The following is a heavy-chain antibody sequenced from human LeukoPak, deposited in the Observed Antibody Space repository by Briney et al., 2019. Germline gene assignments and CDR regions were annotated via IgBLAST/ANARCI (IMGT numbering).Heavy chain of an antibody. Sequence: SVKVSCKASGGTFSSYTISWVRQAPAQGLEWMGRIIPILGIANYAQKFQGRVTITADKSTSTAYMELSSLRSEDTAVYYCARSGYCSGGSCLYWGQGTLVTVSS. J-gene: IGHJ4*02. CDR3: ARSGYCSGGSCLY. V-gene: IGHV1-69*02. CDR1: GGTFSSYT. CDR2: IIPILGIA. D-gene: IGHD2-15*01.